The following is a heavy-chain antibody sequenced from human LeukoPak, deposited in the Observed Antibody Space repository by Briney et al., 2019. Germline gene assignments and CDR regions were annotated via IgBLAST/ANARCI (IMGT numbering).Heavy chain of an antibody. V-gene: IGHV3-23*01. Sequence: GGSLRLSCAASGFTFDNYAMSWVRQAPGKGLEWVSAISSSGGSSYHADSVKGRFTISRDNSKHTLYLQMNSLRVEDTAVYYCAKDGWITGTTYFDCWGQGTLVTVSS. CDR3: AKDGWITGTTYFDC. J-gene: IGHJ4*02. CDR2: ISSSGGSS. CDR1: GFTFDNYA. D-gene: IGHD1-7*01.